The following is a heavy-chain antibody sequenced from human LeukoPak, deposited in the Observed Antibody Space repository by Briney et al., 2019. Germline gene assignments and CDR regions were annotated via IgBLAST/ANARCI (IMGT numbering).Heavy chain of an antibody. CDR2: IYYSGNT. CDR3: ARAVEMATTEFDY. V-gene: IGHV4-61*01. J-gene: IGHJ4*02. CDR1: GGSVSSGSYY. Sequence: PSETLSLTCTVSGGSVSSGSYYWSWIRQPPGKGLEWIGYIYYSGNTNYDPSLKSRVTISVDTSKNQFSLKLSSVTAADTAVYHCARAVEMATTEFDYWGQGTLVTVSS. D-gene: IGHD5-24*01.